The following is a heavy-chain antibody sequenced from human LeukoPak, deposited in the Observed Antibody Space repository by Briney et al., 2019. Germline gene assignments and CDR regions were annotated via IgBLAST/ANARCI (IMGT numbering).Heavy chain of an antibody. D-gene: IGHD1-26*01. CDR1: GFTFSSYA. V-gene: IGHV3-23*01. CDR2: ISGSGAST. J-gene: IGHJ4*02. Sequence: GGSLRLSCAASGFTFSSYAMSWVRQAPGKGLEWVSAISGSGASTYYADFVKGRFTISRDNAKNSLYLQMNSLRAEDTAVYYCARDRVGATYSDFDYWGQGTLVTVSS. CDR3: ARDRVGATYSDFDY.